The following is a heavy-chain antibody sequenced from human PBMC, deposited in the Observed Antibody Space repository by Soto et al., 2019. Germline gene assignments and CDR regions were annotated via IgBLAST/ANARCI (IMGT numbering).Heavy chain of an antibody. CDR1: GFSFSDSY. CDR3: ARDRGGYGPPDV. D-gene: IGHD3-10*01. J-gene: IGHJ6*02. CDR2: ISGSSGYT. V-gene: IGHV3-11*06. Sequence: QVQLVESGGGLVKPGGSLRFSCAASGFSFSDSYMSWVRQAPGKGLEWVAYISGSSGYTGYADSVKGRFTISRDNAKNSLYLQMNSLRVEDTAVYYCARDRGGYGPPDVWGQGTTVTVSS.